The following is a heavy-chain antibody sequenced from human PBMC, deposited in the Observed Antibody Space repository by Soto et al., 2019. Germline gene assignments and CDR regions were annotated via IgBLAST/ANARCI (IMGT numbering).Heavy chain of an antibody. CDR1: GFTFSSYA. Sequence: QVQLVESGGGVVQPGRSLRLSCAASGFTFSSYAMHWVRQAPGKGLEWVSFISYDGSNKYYADSVKGRCTISSDDSKTTLYLQMNSLRAEDTAVYYCERDRSMIVVVPGYWCQGTLVTVSS. J-gene: IGHJ4*02. D-gene: IGHD3-22*01. CDR2: ISYDGSNK. CDR3: ERDRSMIVVVPGY. V-gene: IGHV3-30-3*01.